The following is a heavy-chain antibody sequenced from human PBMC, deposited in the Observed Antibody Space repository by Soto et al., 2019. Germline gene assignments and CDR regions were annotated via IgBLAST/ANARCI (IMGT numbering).Heavy chain of an antibody. J-gene: IGHJ4*02. V-gene: IGHV3-33*01. Sequence: QVQLVESGGGVVQPGRSLRLSCAASGFTFSSYGMHWVRQAPGKGLEWVAVIWYDGSNKYYADSVKGRFTISRDNSKNSLYLQINSLRDEDTAVYYCAREVRDTAVADFDYWGQGTLVTVSS. D-gene: IGHD5-18*01. CDR3: AREVRDTAVADFDY. CDR1: GFTFSSYG. CDR2: IWYDGSNK.